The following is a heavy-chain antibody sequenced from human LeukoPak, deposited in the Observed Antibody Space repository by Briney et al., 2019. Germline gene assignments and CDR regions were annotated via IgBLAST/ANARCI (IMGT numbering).Heavy chain of an antibody. CDR2: IYYNGIT. D-gene: IGHD3-10*01. J-gene: IGHJ4*02. V-gene: IGHV4-59*01. CDR3: ARDLNRTPLGSN. Sequence: SETLSLTCTVSGTSISDYYWGWIRQPPGKGLEWIGFIYYNGITNSNPSLKSRVTMSVDTSKNQFSLRLSSVTAADTALYYCARDLNRTPLGSNWGQGTPVTVSS. CDR1: GTSISDYY.